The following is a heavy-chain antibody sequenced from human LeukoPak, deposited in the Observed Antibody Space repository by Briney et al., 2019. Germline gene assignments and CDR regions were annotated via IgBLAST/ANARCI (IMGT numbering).Heavy chain of an antibody. D-gene: IGHD3-22*01. Sequence: PSETLSLTCAVYGGSFSGYYWSWIRQPPGKGLEWIGEINHSGSTNYNPSLKSRVTISVDTSKNQFSLKLSSVTAADTAVYYCALFYYDSSGYPDYWGQGTLVTVSS. CDR1: GGSFSGYY. V-gene: IGHV4-34*01. CDR3: ALFYYDSSGYPDY. CDR2: INHSGST. J-gene: IGHJ4*02.